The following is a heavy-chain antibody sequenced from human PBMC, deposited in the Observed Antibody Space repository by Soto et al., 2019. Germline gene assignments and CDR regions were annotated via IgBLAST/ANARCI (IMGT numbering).Heavy chain of an antibody. Sequence: GGSLRLSCAASGFTFSSYSMNWVRQAPGKGLEWVSSISSSGAYIYYADSVKGRFTISRDNANNSLYLQMNSLRAEDTAVYYCARDREGVGAGLFWGRGTMVTVSS. CDR1: GFTFSSYS. CDR2: ISSSGAYI. J-gene: IGHJ3*01. CDR3: ARDREGVGAGLF. D-gene: IGHD1-26*01. V-gene: IGHV3-21*01.